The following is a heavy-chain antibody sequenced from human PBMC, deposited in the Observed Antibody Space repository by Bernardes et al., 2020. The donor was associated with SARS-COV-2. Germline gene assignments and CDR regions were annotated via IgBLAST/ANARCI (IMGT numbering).Heavy chain of an antibody. J-gene: IGHJ2*01. D-gene: IGHD2-8*01. CDR1: GYNFADNW. V-gene: IGHV5-51*01. Sequence: GESLKISCKGSGYNFADNWIGWVRQRPGKGLEWMGFISPGDSSTTYSPSFQGQVTISADKSISTAYLQWSTLKASDTAIYYCVRPAMVFAISGLLGYFDLWGRGTLVTVSS. CDR3: VRPAMVFAISGLLGYFDL. CDR2: ISPGDSST.